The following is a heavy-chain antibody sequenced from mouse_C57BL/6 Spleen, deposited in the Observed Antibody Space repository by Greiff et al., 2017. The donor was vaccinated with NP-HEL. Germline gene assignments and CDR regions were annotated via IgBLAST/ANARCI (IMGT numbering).Heavy chain of an antibody. Sequence: EVQLVESGGGLVQPGGSLKLSCAASGFTFSDYYMYWVRQTPEKRLEWVAYISNGGGSTYYPDTVKGRFTISRDNAKNTLYLQMSRLKSEDTAMYYCARQGGNYAMDYWGQGTSVTVSS. CDR1: GFTFSDYY. V-gene: IGHV5-12*01. CDR2: ISNGGGST. J-gene: IGHJ4*01. D-gene: IGHD1-1*02. CDR3: ARQGGNYAMDY.